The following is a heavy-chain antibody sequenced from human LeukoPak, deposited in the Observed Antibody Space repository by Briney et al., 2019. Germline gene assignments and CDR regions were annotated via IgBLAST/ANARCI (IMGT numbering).Heavy chain of an antibody. D-gene: IGHD6-13*01. Sequence: GGSLRLSCSASGFTFSNYAIHWDRQAPGKGLEYVSTISDNGGNTNYADSVKGRFTISRDNSKNTLYLQMSSLRPEDAAVYYCVKAAGSWYGYFDYWGQGTLVTVSS. CDR3: VKAAGSWYGYFDY. CDR1: GFTFSNYA. J-gene: IGHJ4*02. CDR2: ISDNGGNT. V-gene: IGHV3-64D*06.